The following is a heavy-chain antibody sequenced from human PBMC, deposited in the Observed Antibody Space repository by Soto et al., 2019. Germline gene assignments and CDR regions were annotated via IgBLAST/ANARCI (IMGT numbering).Heavy chain of an antibody. CDR2: MNPNSGNT. CDR3: ARVVSGCSSTSCYVWWSLNYYYYYMDV. Sequence: ASVKVSCKASGYTFTSYDINWVRQATGQGLEWMGWMNPNSGNTGYAQKFQGRVTKTRNTSISTAYMELSSLRSEDTAVYYCARVVSGCSSTSCYVWWSLNYYYYYMDVWGKGTTVTVSS. D-gene: IGHD2-2*01. J-gene: IGHJ6*03. CDR1: GYTFTSYD. V-gene: IGHV1-8*01.